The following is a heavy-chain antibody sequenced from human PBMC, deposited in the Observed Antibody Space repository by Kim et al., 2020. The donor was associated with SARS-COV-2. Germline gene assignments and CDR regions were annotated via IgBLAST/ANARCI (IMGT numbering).Heavy chain of an antibody. CDR3: ARVLTGTGSFDY. Sequence: YADPGKGQFTISREHTKNTLYLQMNSLRAEDTAVYYCARVLTGTGSFDYWGQGTLVTVSS. V-gene: IGHV3-33*01. J-gene: IGHJ4*02. D-gene: IGHD1-20*01.